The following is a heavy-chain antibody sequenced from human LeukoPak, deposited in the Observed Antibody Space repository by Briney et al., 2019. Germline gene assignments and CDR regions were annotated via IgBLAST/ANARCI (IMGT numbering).Heavy chain of an antibody. Sequence: SETLSLTCTVSGGSISNYYWSWIRQPAGKGLERIGRIYTSGSTNYNPSLKDRVTMSIDTSNNQFSLKLSSVTAADTAVYYCARGCSSTSCYLRMDVWGQGTTVTVSS. D-gene: IGHD2-2*01. CDR2: IYTSGST. J-gene: IGHJ6*02. V-gene: IGHV4-4*07. CDR1: GGSISNYY. CDR3: ARGCSSTSCYLRMDV.